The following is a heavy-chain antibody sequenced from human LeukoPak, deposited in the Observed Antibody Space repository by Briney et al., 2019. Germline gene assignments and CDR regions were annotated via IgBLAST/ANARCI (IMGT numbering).Heavy chain of an antibody. CDR1: GFTFSSYW. J-gene: IGHJ5*02. V-gene: IGHV3-74*01. D-gene: IGHD2-15*01. CDR2: INSDGSST. CDR3: ARDPVSYCSGGSCYSAGWFDP. Sequence: GGSLRLSCAASGFTFSSYWMHWVRQAPGKGLVWVSRINSDGSSTSYADSVKGRFTISRDTAKNTLYLQMNSLRAEDTAVYYCARDPVSYCSGGSCYSAGWFDPWGQGTLVTVSS.